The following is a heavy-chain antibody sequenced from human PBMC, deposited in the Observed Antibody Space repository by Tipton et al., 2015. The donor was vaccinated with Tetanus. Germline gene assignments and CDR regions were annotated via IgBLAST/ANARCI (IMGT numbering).Heavy chain of an antibody. V-gene: IGHV4-59*01. D-gene: IGHD3-10*01. CDR2: IYYSGST. J-gene: IGHJ6*02. CDR1: GGSISSYY. CDR3: ARSLLWFGELFYGMDV. Sequence: LRLSCTVSGGSISSYYWSWIRQPPGKGLEWIGYIYYSGSTNYNPSLKSRVTISVDTSKNQFSLKLSSVTAADTAVYYCARSLLWFGELFYGMDVWGQGTTVPVSS.